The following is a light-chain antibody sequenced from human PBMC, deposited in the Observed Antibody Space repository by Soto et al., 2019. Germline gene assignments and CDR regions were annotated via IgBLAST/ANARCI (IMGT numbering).Light chain of an antibody. J-gene: IGKJ1*01. CDR1: QSISGW. CDR3: QQYNSYPWT. V-gene: IGKV1-5*01. Sequence: DIQMTQSPSTLSASVGDRVTITCRASQSISGWLAWYQQKPGKAPKILIYDASSLQSGVPSRFSGSGSGTEFTLTISSLQPDDIATYYCQQYNSYPWTFGQGTKVDI. CDR2: DAS.